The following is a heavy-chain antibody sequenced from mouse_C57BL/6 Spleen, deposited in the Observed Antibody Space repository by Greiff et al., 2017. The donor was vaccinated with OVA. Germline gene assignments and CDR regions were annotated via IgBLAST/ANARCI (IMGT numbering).Heavy chain of an antibody. CDR3: ARRYYGSSSYWYFDV. J-gene: IGHJ1*03. V-gene: IGHV14-2*01. CDR2: IDPEDGET. CDR1: GFNIKDYY. Sequence: VQLQQSGAELVKPGASVKLSCTASGFNIKDYYMHWVKQRTEQGLEWIGRIDPEDGETKYAPKFQGKATITADTSSNTAYLQLSSLTSEDTAVYYYARRYYGSSSYWYFDVWGTGTTVTVSS. D-gene: IGHD1-1*01.